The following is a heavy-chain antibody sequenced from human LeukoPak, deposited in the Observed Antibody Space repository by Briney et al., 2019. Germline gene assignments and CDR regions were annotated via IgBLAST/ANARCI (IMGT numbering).Heavy chain of an antibody. Sequence: SGGSLRLSCAASGFTFSDYYMSWIRQAPGKGLEWVSYISSSGSTIYYADSAKGRFTISRDNSKNTLYLQMNSLKAEDTAVYYCARNIDQWSIAARGASDYWGQGTLVTVSS. D-gene: IGHD6-6*01. J-gene: IGHJ4*02. CDR2: ISSSGSTI. CDR3: ARNIDQWSIAARGASDY. CDR1: GFTFSDYY. V-gene: IGHV3-11*04.